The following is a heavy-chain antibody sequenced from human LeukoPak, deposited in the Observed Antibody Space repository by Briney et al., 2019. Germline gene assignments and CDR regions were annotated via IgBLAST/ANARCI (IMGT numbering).Heavy chain of an antibody. Sequence: GGSLRLSCAASGFAFSSNTIHWVRQAPGKGLEYVSGISSTGSSTYYAKSVRDRFTISRDNSKNTLYLQVGSLRAEDTAVYYCAILGGLGYCSGGSCYPPFDSWGQGTLLTVSS. CDR2: ISSTGSST. J-gene: IGHJ4*02. CDR3: AILGGLGYCSGGSCYPPFDS. D-gene: IGHD2-15*01. V-gene: IGHV3-64*01. CDR1: GFAFSSNT.